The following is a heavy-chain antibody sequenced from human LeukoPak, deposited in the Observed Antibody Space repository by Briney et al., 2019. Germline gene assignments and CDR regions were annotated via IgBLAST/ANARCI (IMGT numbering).Heavy chain of an antibody. CDR1: GFTFSDYY. CDR2: ISSSGSTI. CDR3: ARARSLVGATAWFDY. V-gene: IGHV3-11*01. D-gene: IGHD1-26*01. J-gene: IGHJ4*02. Sequence: GGSLRLSCAASGFTFSDYYMSWIRQAPGKGLEWVSYISSSGSTIYYADSVKGRFTISRDNAKNSLYLQMNSLRAEDTAVYYCARARSLVGATAWFDYWGQGTLVTVSS.